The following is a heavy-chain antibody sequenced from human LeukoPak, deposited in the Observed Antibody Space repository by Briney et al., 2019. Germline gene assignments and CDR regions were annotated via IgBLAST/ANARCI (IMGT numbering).Heavy chain of an antibody. CDR1: GFTFDDYG. J-gene: IGHJ4*02. Sequence: GGSLRLSCAASGFTFDDYGISWVRQAPGKGLEWVSGINWNGGSTGYADSVKGRFTISRDNAKNSLYLQMNSLRAEDTALYYCARHGYCSGGSCYSFGYWGQGTLVTVSS. CDR2: INWNGGST. V-gene: IGHV3-20*04. D-gene: IGHD2-15*01. CDR3: ARHGYCSGGSCYSFGY.